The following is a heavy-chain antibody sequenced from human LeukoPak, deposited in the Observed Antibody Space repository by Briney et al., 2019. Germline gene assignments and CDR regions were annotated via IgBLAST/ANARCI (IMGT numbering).Heavy chain of an antibody. D-gene: IGHD2-2*01. CDR2: IIPILGIA. CDR3: AGDRNWGYCSSTSCRYYFDY. V-gene: IGHV1-69*04. Sequence: GSSVKVSCKASGGTFSSYAISWVRQAPGQGLEWMGRIIPILGIANYAQKFQGRVTITADKSTSTAYMELSSLRSEDTAVYYCAGDRNWGYCSSTSCRYYFDYWGQGTLVTVSS. J-gene: IGHJ4*02. CDR1: GGTFSSYA.